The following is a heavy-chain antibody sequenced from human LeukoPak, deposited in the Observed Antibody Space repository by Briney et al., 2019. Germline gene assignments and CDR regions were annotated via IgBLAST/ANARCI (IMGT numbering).Heavy chain of an antibody. V-gene: IGHV3-30*18. D-gene: IGHD1/OR15-1a*01. CDR2: ISYDGSNK. CDR1: GFTFSSYG. Sequence: PGGSLTLSCAASGFTFSSYGMHWVRQAPGKGLEWVAVISYDGSNKYYADSVKGRFTISRDNSKNTLYLQMNSLRAEDTAVYYCAKGGTFPYWGQGTLVTVSS. J-gene: IGHJ4*02. CDR3: AKGGTFPY.